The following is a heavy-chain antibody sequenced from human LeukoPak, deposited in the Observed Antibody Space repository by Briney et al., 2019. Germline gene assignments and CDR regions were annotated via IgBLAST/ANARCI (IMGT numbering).Heavy chain of an antibody. CDR2: ISAYNGNT. Sequence: ASVKVSCKASGYTFTSSGISWVRQAPGQGLEWMGWISAYNGNTNYAQKLQGRVTMTTDTSTSTAYMELRSLRSDDTAVYYCARWSYCSGGSCYWFDPWGQGTLVTVSS. V-gene: IGHV1-18*01. J-gene: IGHJ5*02. CDR1: GYTFTSSG. CDR3: ARWSYCSGGSCYWFDP. D-gene: IGHD2-15*01.